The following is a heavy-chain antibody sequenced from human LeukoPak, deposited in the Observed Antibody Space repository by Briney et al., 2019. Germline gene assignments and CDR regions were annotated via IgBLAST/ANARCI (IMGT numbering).Heavy chain of an antibody. CDR2: ISYDETNK. CDR1: GFTFTNYA. D-gene: IGHD3-16*01. Sequence: GGSLRLSCAASGFTFTNYAMHWVRQAPGKGLEWVAVISYDETNKYYEDSVKGRFTISRDSSKNTLYLQMNSLRAEDTAVYYCAKESGFGDFAYYYYYMDVWGKGTTVTISS. V-gene: IGHV3-30*04. J-gene: IGHJ6*03. CDR3: AKESGFGDFAYYYYYMDV.